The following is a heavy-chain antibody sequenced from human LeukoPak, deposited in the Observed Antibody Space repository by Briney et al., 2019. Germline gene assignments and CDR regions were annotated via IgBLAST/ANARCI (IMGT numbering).Heavy chain of an antibody. Sequence: RGSLRLSCSASGFTFTTYWMTWVRQGPGKGLEWVAHINPEGSQRNYVDSVKGRFAISRDNAKNSLYLQMDSLTDEDTAVYYCARDKVNGAMTRSLFDYWGQGTLVTVSS. CDR2: INPEGSQR. D-gene: IGHD4-17*01. J-gene: IGHJ4*02. CDR1: GFTFTTYW. CDR3: ARDKVNGAMTRSLFDY. V-gene: IGHV3-7*01.